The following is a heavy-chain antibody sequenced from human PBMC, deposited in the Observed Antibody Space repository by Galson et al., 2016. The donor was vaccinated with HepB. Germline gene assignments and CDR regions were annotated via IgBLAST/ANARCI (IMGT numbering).Heavy chain of an antibody. CDR3: ARGATVGARVWFDP. V-gene: IGHV1-69*06. J-gene: IGHJ5*02. D-gene: IGHD1-26*01. Sequence: SVKVSCKASGYTFTGYHIHWVRQAPGQGLEWMGGITPIFGSATYAQKFQGRVTITAVKSAHTVYMELRSLRSEDTAVYYCARGATVGARVWFDPWGQGTLVIVSS. CDR2: ITPIFGSA. CDR1: GYTFTGYH.